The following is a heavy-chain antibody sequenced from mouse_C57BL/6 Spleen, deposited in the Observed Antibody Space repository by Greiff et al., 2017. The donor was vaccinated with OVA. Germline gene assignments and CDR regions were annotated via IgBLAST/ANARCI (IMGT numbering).Heavy chain of an antibody. Sequence: QVQLQQPGAELVKPGASVKLSCKASGYTFTSYWMHWVKQRPGQGLEWIGMIHPNSGSTNYNEKFKSKATLTVDKSSSTAYMQLSSLTSEDSAVYYCARSHYYGSSPFAYWGQGTLVTVSA. CDR2: IHPNSGST. CDR1: GYTFTSYW. CDR3: ARSHYYGSSPFAY. D-gene: IGHD1-1*01. V-gene: IGHV1-64*01. J-gene: IGHJ3*01.